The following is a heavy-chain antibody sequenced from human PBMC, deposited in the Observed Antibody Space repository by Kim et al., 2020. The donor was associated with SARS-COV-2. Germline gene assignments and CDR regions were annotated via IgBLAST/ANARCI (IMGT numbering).Heavy chain of an antibody. Sequence: GGSLRLSCVGAGFTFSDFGMGWVRQDPGIGLEFVSSIYGDGRSTFYAKSVKDRFIISRDNSKNTLYLQMGSMKTEDMAVYYSAVSHGSWAFDFWGQGTMVTVSS. V-gene: IGHV3-64*01. J-gene: IGHJ3*01. CDR1: GFTFSDFG. CDR2: IYGDGRST. D-gene: IGHD1-26*01. CDR3: AVSHGSWAFDF.